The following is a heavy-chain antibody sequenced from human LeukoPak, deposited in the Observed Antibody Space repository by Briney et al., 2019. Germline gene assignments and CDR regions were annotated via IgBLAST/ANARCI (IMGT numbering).Heavy chain of an antibody. J-gene: IGHJ4*02. CDR3: AREIVGATHFDY. V-gene: IGHV1-69*05. CDR1: GGTFSSYA. D-gene: IGHD1-26*01. CDR2: IIPIFGTA. Sequence: PGASVKVSCKASGGTFSSYAISWVRQAPGQGLEWMGGIIPIFGTANYAQKFQGRVTITTDESTSTAYMELSSLRSEDTAVYYCAREIVGATHFDYWGQGTLVTVSP.